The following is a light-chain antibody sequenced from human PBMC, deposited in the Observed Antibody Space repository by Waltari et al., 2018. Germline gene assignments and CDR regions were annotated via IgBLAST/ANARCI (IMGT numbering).Light chain of an antibody. CDR3: CSYTGSSTSYG. CDR1: STHLASYNL. CDR2: EAT. Sequence: QSALSQPASLSGSPGKSLTIPCTGASTHLASYNLVACYQHHPNRAPKLIIYEATKRPSGISHRFSGAKSGATTSLRISGLQADDEADYYCCSYTGSSTSYGCGGGTKVTVL. J-gene: IGLJ1*01. V-gene: IGLV2-23*01.